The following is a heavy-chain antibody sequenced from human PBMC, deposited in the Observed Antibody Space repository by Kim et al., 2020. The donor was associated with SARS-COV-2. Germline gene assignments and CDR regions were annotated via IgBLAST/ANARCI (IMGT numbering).Heavy chain of an antibody. CDR2: IYYSGST. Sequence: SETLSLTCTVSGGSISSSSYYWGWIRQPPGKGLEWIGSIYYSGSTYYNPSLKSRVTISVDTSKNQFSLKLSSVTAADTAVYCCARHGSSSWYPYYFDYWGQGTLVTVSS. V-gene: IGHV4-39*01. D-gene: IGHD6-13*01. CDR3: ARHGSSSWYPYYFDY. CDR1: GGSISSSSYY. J-gene: IGHJ4*02.